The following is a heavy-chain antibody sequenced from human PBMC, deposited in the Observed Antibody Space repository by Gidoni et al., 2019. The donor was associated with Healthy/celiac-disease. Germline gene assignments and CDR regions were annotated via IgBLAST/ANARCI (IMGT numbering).Heavy chain of an antibody. Sequence: QVQLQESGPGLVKPSGTLSLTCAVSGGSLSLSNWWSWVRQPPGKGLEWIGEIYHSGSTNYNPSLKSRVTISVDKSKNQFSLKLSSVTAADTAVYYCARGVVGELSLLLDAFDIWGQGTMVTVSS. CDR1: GGSLSLSNW. CDR2: IYHSGST. J-gene: IGHJ3*02. V-gene: IGHV4-4*02. CDR3: ARGVVGELSLLLDAFDI. D-gene: IGHD3-16*02.